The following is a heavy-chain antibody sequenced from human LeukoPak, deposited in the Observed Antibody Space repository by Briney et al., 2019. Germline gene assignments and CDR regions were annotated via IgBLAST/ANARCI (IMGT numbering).Heavy chain of an antibody. CDR1: GFTFSSYG. V-gene: IGHV3-30*03. CDR2: ISYDGSNK. Sequence: GGSLRLSCAASGFTFSSYGMHWVRQAPGKGLEWVAVISYDGSNKYYADSVKGRFTISRDNSKNTLYLQMNSLRAEDTAVYYCAREVAAAGIGYFQHWGQGTLVTVSS. J-gene: IGHJ1*01. D-gene: IGHD6-13*01. CDR3: AREVAAAGIGYFQH.